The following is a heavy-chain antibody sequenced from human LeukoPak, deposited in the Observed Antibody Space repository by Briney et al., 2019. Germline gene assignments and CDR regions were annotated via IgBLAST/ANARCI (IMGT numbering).Heavy chain of an antibody. D-gene: IGHD3-16*01. CDR3: ARVPSGGSEYFHH. CDR2: INPYTANT. J-gene: IGHJ1*01. Sequence: ASVKVSCKTSGYTFTNYGISWVRQAPGQGLEWMGWINPYTANTNSAQKLRDRVTLTTDTSTSTAYMELRSLRSDDTAVYYCARVPSGGSEYFHHWGLGTLVTVSS. V-gene: IGHV1-18*04. CDR1: GYTFTNYG.